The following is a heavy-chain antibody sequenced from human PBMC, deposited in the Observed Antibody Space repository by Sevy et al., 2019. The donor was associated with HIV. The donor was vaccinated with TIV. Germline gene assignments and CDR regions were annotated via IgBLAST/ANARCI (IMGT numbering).Heavy chain of an antibody. CDR1: GFTFDDYT. D-gene: IGHD3-22*01. V-gene: IGHV3-43*01. CDR3: AKGLEYYYDSSGYYYLESYFDY. CDR2: ISWDGGST. Sequence: GGSLRLSCAASGFTFDDYTMHWVRQAPGKGLEWVSLISWDGGSTYYADSVKGRFTISRDNSKNSLYLQMNSLRTEDTALYYCAKGLEYYYDSSGYYYLESYFDYWGQEPWSPSPQ. J-gene: IGHJ4*01.